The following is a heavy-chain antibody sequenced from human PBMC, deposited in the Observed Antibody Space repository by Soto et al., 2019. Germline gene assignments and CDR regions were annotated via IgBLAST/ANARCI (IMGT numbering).Heavy chain of an antibody. D-gene: IGHD4-17*01. CDR2: IKSQADGGTT. CDR3: TTGRRPPPSVTPDYMDV. V-gene: IGHV3-15*07. J-gene: IGHJ6*02. CDR1: GFTFTNAW. Sequence: GGSLRLSCAASGFTFTNAWMNWVRQAPGKGLEWVGRIKSQADGGTTDYAAPVKGRFTISRDDSKNTLYLQMNSLKIEDTAVYYCTTGRRPPPSVTPDYMDVWGQGTTVTVSS.